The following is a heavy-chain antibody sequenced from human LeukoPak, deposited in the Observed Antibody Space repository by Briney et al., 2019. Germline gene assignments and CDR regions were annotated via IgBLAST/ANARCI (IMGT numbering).Heavy chain of an antibody. J-gene: IGHJ4*02. V-gene: IGHV3-30-3*01. CDR1: GFTFSSYA. CDR2: ISYDGSNK. D-gene: IGHD2-15*01. CDR3: ARGGRVVLYYFDY. Sequence: GRSLRLSCAASGFTFSSYAMHWVRQAPGKGLEWVAVISYDGSNKYYADSVKGRFTISRGNSKNTLYLQMNSLRAEDTAVYYCARGGRVVLYYFDYWGQGTLVTVSS.